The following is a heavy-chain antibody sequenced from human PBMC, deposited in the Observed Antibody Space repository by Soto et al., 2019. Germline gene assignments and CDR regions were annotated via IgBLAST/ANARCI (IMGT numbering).Heavy chain of an antibody. CDR1: GFTCSSYD. CDR2: ILVAGST. CDR3: AKATATGGGAFDI. J-gene: IGHJ3*02. D-gene: IGHD2-8*02. V-gene: IGHV3-23*01. Sequence: RGSLRLSCAASGFTCSSYDMSWVRQAPGKGLEWVSTILVAGSTHYPDSVKGRFAISRDISKNTVFLQMNSLTAGDTAVYYCAKATATGGGAFDICGQGTVVTVSS.